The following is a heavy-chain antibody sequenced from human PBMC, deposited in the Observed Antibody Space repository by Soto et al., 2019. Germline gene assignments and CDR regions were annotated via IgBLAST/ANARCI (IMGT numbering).Heavy chain of an antibody. Sequence: QVQLVQSGAEVKKPGSSVKVSCKASGGTFSSYTISWVRQAPGQGLEWMGRIIHILGIANYAQKFQGRVTITADKSTSTAYMELSSLRSEDTAVYYCARDGYGDPYYFDYWGQGTLVTVSS. CDR1: GGTFSSYT. V-gene: IGHV1-69*08. D-gene: IGHD4-17*01. CDR3: ARDGYGDPYYFDY. CDR2: IIHILGIA. J-gene: IGHJ4*02.